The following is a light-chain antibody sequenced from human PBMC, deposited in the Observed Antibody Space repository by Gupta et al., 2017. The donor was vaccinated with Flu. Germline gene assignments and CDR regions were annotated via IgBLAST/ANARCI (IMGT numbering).Light chain of an antibody. J-gene: IGLJ1*01. V-gene: IGLV2-23*01. CDR3: CSYANSRTFV. Sequence: QSALTQPASVSGSPGQSITLSCTGTSGDVGNYNLVSWFQQYPGKGPKLIIYEGTKRPSGVSNCFSGSKSGNTASLTISGLQAEDEGDYYCCSYANSRTFVFGTGTRVTV. CDR1: SGDVGNYNL. CDR2: EGT.